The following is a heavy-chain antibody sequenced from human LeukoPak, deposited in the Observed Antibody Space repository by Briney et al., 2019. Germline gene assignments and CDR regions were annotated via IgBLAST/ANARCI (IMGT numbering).Heavy chain of an antibody. CDR3: ARRPYYDFWSGYYLHYYYYYGMDV. CDR2: IYSSGST. CDR1: GGSISSSSYY. D-gene: IGHD3-3*01. J-gene: IGHJ6*02. V-gene: IGHV4-39*01. Sequence: SETLSLTCTVSGGSISSSSYYWGWIRQPPGKGLEWIGSIYSSGSTYYNPSLKSRVTISVDTSKNQFSLKLSSVTAADTAVYYCARRPYYDFWSGYYLHYYYYYGMDVWGQGTTVTVSS.